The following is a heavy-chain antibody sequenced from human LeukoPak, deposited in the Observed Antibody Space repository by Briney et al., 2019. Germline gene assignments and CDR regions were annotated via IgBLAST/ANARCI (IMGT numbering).Heavy chain of an antibody. D-gene: IGHD2-8*01. Sequence: WASVKVSCKASGYTFTSYDINWVRQATGQGLEWMGWMNPNSGNTGYAQKFQGRVTMTRNTSISTAYMELSSLRSEDTAVYYCARAGGCTNGVCSRFVDVWGKGTTVTVSS. J-gene: IGHJ6*04. CDR1: GYTFTSYD. CDR2: MNPNSGNT. V-gene: IGHV1-8*01. CDR3: ARAGGCTNGVCSRFVDV.